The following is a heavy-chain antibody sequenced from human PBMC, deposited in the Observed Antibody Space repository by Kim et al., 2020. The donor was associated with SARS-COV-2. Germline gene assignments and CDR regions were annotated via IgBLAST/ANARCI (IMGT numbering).Heavy chain of an antibody. CDR2: IYTSGST. J-gene: IGHJ4*02. CDR3: ARFDCSSTSCQVDY. Sequence: SETLSLTCTVSGGSISSYYWSWIRQPAGKGLEWIGRIYTSGSTNYNPSLKSRVTMSVDTSKNQFSLKLSSVTAADTAVYYCARFDCSSTSCQVDYWGQGTLVTVSS. CDR1: GGSISSYY. D-gene: IGHD2-2*01. V-gene: IGHV4-4*07.